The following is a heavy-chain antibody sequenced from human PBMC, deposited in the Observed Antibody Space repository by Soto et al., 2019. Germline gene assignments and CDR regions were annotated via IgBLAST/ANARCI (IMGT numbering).Heavy chain of an antibody. D-gene: IGHD2-2*01. J-gene: IGHJ5*02. Sequence: GGSLRLSCAPSGFTFSDYGIHWVRQSPGKGLEWVAVISHDGGDIFYADSVKGRFTISRDNSKNTLYLQMNSLKPEDTAVYYCARDPRNCASTSCKTHSLNTWFDPWGQGTLVTVYS. CDR3: ARDPRNCASTSCKTHSLNTWFDP. V-gene: IGHV3-30*03. CDR2: ISHDGGDI. CDR1: GFTFSDYG.